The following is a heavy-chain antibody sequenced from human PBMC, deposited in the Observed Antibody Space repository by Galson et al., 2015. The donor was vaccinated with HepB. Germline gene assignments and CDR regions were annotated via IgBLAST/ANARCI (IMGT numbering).Heavy chain of an antibody. V-gene: IGHV3-30-3*01. CDR1: GFTFSSYA. Sequence: SLRLSCAASGFTFSSYAMHWVRQAPGKGLEWVAVTSYDGSNKYYADSVKGRFTISRDKSKNTLFLQMNSLRAEDTAVYYCARVLGHRDYYYGSGSYFYGMDVWGQGTTVTVSS. CDR3: ARVLGHRDYYYGSGSYFYGMDV. CDR2: TSYDGSNK. J-gene: IGHJ6*02. D-gene: IGHD3-10*01.